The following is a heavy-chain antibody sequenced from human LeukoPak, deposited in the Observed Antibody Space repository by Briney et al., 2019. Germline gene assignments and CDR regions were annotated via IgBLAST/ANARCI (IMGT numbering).Heavy chain of an antibody. CDR1: GYTFSDFS. V-gene: IGHV3-21*01. J-gene: IGHJ4*02. CDR3: VRLRRNNDRSGYYYYDY. Sequence: GGSLTLSCAASGYTFSDFSVNWVRQAPGKGLEWVSSVSVRSNYRYYADSVRGRFTISRDDARDSLFLQMNSLRAEDTAVYFCVRLRRNNDRSGYYYYDYWGQGTLVTVSS. CDR2: VSVRSNYR. D-gene: IGHD3-22*01.